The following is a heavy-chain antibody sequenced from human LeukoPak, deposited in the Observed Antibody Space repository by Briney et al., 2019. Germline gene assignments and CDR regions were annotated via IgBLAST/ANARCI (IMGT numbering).Heavy chain of an antibody. Sequence: PSETLSLTCTVSGGSISSYYWSWIRQPPGKGLEWIGSIYYSGSTYYNPSLKSRVTISVDTSKNQFSLKLSSVTAADTAVYYCARHGGYSYGRWAQNWFDPWGQGTLVTVSS. J-gene: IGHJ5*02. V-gene: IGHV4-39*01. D-gene: IGHD5-18*01. CDR1: GGSISSYY. CDR3: ARHGGYSYGRWAQNWFDP. CDR2: IYYSGST.